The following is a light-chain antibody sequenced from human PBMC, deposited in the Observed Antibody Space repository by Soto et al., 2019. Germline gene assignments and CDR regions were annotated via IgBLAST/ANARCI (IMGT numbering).Light chain of an antibody. CDR2: GAS. CDR1: QSISSN. V-gene: IGKV3-15*01. J-gene: IGKJ4*01. Sequence: EIVMTQSPATLSVSPGERATLSCWASQSISSNLAWYQQKPGQAPRLLIYGASARATGVPARFSGSGSGTEFTLTISSLQSEDFAVYYCQQYHNWPPLTFGGGTKVEIK. CDR3: QQYHNWPPLT.